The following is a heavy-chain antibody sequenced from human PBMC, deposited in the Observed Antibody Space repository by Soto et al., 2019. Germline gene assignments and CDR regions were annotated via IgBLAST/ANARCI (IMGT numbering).Heavy chain of an antibody. J-gene: IGHJ6*02. Sequence: GGSQSLSCAASGFSFSSYARTWVRQAPGRGLEWVSAISGSGSPTYYADSVKGRFTISRDNSKNTQYLQMNSLRADDTAVYYCARDMSGGTYNYYYGMDVWAKGPRSPSP. V-gene: IGHV3-23*01. CDR2: ISGSGSPT. CDR3: ARDMSGGTYNYYYGMDV. CDR1: GFSFSSYA. D-gene: IGHD1-26*01.